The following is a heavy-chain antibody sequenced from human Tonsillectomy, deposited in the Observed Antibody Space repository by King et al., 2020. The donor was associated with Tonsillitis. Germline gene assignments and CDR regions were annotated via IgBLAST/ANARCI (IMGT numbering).Heavy chain of an antibody. J-gene: IGHJ6*02. Sequence: VQLVESGGGLVQPGGSLRLSCAASGFTFSSYAMSWVRQAPGKGLEWVSAISGSGGSTYYADSVKGRFTISRDNSKNTLYLQMNSLRAEDTAVYYCAKDLSLSQLGPYYYYGMDVWGQGTTVTVSS. CDR2: ISGSGGST. D-gene: IGHD6-13*01. CDR3: AKDLSLSQLGPYYYYGMDV. V-gene: IGHV3-23*04. CDR1: GFTFSSYA.